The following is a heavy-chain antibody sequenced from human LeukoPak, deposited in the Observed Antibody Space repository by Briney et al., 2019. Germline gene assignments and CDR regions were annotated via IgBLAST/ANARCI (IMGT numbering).Heavy chain of an antibody. CDR3: ARHHSGYDLALGFDY. J-gene: IGHJ4*02. CDR1: GYTFTSYY. V-gene: IGHV1-46*01. CDR2: INPSGGST. Sequence: ASVKVSCTASGYTFTSYYMHWVRQAPGQGLEWMGIINPSGGSTSYAQKFQGRVTMTRDTSTSTVYMELSSLRSEDTAVYYCARHHSGYDLALGFDYWGQGTLVTVSS. D-gene: IGHD5-12*01.